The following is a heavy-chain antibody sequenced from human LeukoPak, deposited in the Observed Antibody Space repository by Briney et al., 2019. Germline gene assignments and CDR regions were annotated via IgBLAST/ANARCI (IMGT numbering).Heavy chain of an antibody. Sequence: PSETLSLTCTVSGYSISSGYYWGWIRQPPGKGLEWIGSIYHSGSTYYNPSLKSRVTISVDTSKNQFSLKLSSVTAADTAVYYCARDKGIAVAYDYWGQGTLVTVSS. CDR3: ARDKGIAVAYDY. D-gene: IGHD6-19*01. V-gene: IGHV4-38-2*02. J-gene: IGHJ4*02. CDR2: IYHSGST. CDR1: GYSISSGYY.